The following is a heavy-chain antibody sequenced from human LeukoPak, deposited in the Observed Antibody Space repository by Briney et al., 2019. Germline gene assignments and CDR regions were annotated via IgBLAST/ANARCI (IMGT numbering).Heavy chain of an antibody. CDR1: GGTFSSYA. J-gene: IGHJ5*02. CDR3: AREVGGNWFDP. CDR2: IIPIFGTA. D-gene: IGHD2-15*01. V-gene: IGHV1-69*05. Sequence: ASVKVSCKASGGTFSSYAISWVRQAPGQGLEWMGRIIPIFGTANYAQKFQGRVTITTDESTSTAYMELSSLRSEDTGVYYCAREVGGNWFDPWGQGTLVTVSS.